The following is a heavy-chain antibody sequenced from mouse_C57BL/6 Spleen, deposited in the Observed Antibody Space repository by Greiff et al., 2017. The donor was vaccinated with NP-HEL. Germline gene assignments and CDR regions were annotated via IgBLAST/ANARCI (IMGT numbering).Heavy chain of an antibody. Sequence: QVQLKQSGAELVRPGTSVKMSCKASGYTFTNYWIGWAKQRPGHGLEWIGDIYPGGGYTNYNEKFKGKATLTADKSSSTAYMQFSSLTSEDSAIYYCARMHYGSSPYAMDYWGQGTSVTVSS. D-gene: IGHD1-1*01. J-gene: IGHJ4*01. CDR1: GYTFTNYW. V-gene: IGHV1-63*01. CDR2: IYPGGGYT. CDR3: ARMHYGSSPYAMDY.